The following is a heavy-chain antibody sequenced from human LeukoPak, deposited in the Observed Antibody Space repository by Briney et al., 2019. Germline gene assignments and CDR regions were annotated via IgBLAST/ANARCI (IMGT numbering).Heavy chain of an antibody. CDR1: GYAFTGYY. CDR3: ARVAIVVVVAASYNWFDP. J-gene: IGHJ5*02. Sequence: ASVKVSCKASGYAFTGYYMHWVRQAPGQGLEWMGWINPNSGCTNYAQKFQGRVTMTRDTSISTAYMELSRLRSDDTAVYYCARVAIVVVVAASYNWFDPWGQGTLVTVSS. D-gene: IGHD2-15*01. V-gene: IGHV1-2*02. CDR2: INPNSGCT.